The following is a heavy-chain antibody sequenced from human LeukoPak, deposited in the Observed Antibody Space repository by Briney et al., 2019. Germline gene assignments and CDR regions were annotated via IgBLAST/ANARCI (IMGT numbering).Heavy chain of an antibody. Sequence: GGSLRLSCAASRFTFSSYGMSWVRQAPGKGLEWVSSISSSSSYIYYADSVKGRFTISRDNAKNSLYLQMNSLRAEDTAVYYCARAYGYYGSVFYFDLWGRGTLVTVSS. CDR1: RFTFSSYG. CDR3: ARAYGYYGSVFYFDL. D-gene: IGHD3-10*01. CDR2: ISSSSSYI. V-gene: IGHV3-21*01. J-gene: IGHJ2*01.